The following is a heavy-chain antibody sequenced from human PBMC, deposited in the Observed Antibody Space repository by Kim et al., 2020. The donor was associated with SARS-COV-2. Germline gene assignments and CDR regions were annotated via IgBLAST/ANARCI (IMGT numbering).Heavy chain of an antibody. J-gene: IGHJ4*02. Sequence: ETIYAQKFQGRVTMTEDTSTDTAYMELSSLRSEDTAVYYCATDLGTKWDYWGQGTLVTVSS. V-gene: IGHV1-24*01. D-gene: IGHD7-27*01. CDR3: ATDLGTKWDY. CDR2: ET.